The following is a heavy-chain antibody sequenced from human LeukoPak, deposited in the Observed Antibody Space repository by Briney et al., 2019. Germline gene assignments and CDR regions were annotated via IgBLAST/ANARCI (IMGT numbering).Heavy chain of an antibody. J-gene: IGHJ4*02. CDR3: AREGETGTYFDY. CDR2: IIPIFGTA. CDR1: GGTFSRYA. V-gene: IGHV1-69*13. D-gene: IGHD1-7*01. Sequence: ASVKVSCKASGGTFSRYAISWVRQAPGQGLEGMGGIIPIFGTANYAQKFQGRVMITADESTSTAYMELSSLRSEDTAVYYCAREGETGTYFDYWGQGTLVTVSS.